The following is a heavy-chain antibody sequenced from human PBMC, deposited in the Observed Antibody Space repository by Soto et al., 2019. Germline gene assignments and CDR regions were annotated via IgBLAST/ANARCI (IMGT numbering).Heavy chain of an antibody. CDR3: AIAPDGSGSYYYFDI. D-gene: IGHD3-22*01. CDR1: GFTFSNYG. V-gene: IGHV3-7*03. Sequence: SLRVSCVAFGFTFSNYGMSWFRQAPGKGLQGVANINRDGSEEYYVDSLKGRFTISRDNAENSLYLEMNTLRAEDTAVYYCAIAPDGSGSYYYFDIWGQGTLVTVSS. J-gene: IGHJ4*02. CDR2: INRDGSEE.